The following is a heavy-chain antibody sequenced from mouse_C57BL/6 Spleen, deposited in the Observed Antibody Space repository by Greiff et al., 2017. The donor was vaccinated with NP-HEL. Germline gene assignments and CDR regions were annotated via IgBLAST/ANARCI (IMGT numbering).Heavy chain of an antibody. CDR3: ARSGGNYEDYYAMDY. V-gene: IGHV1-4*01. J-gene: IGHJ4*01. Sequence: QVQLQQSGAELARPGASVKMSCKASGYTFTSYTMHWVKQRPGQGLEWIGYINPSSGYTKYNQKFKDKATLTADKSSSTAYMQLSSLTSEDSAVYYCARSGGNYEDYYAMDYWGQGTSVTVSS. CDR2: INPSSGYT. D-gene: IGHD2-1*01. CDR1: GYTFTSYT.